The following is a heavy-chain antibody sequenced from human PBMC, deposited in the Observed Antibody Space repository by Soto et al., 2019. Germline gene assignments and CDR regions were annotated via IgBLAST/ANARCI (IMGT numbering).Heavy chain of an antibody. Sequence: QVQLVQSGAEVKKPGASVKVSCKASGYTFTSYDINWVRQATGQGLEWMGWMNPNSGNTGYAQKFQGRVTMTRNTSIRTAYMELSSLRSEDTAVYYCARASTIFGVVIDAFDIWGQGTMVTVSS. J-gene: IGHJ3*02. CDR2: MNPNSGNT. CDR3: ARASTIFGVVIDAFDI. CDR1: GYTFTSYD. V-gene: IGHV1-8*01. D-gene: IGHD3-3*01.